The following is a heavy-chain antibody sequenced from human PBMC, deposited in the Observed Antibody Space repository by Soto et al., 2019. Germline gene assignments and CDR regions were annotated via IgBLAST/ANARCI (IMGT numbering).Heavy chain of an antibody. CDR3: VKGRGSFLVHFGLDV. CDR2: VDWNSGSV. V-gene: IGHV3-9*01. CDR1: GFTFDDYA. Sequence: EVQLVESGGGFVQPARSLRLSCIASGFTFDDYAMHWVRQAPGKGLEWASSVDWNSGSVAYADSVKGRFTVSRDNARNSLFLQMKLLRGEDTALYYCVKGRGSFLVHFGLDVWGQGTTVTVSS. D-gene: IGHD1-26*01. J-gene: IGHJ6*02.